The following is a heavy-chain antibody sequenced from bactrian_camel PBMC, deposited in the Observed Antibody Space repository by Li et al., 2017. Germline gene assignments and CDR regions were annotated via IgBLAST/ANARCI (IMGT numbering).Heavy chain of an antibody. V-gene: IGHV3S1*01. CDR2: HYTGTATT. CDR1: LYIYSSYC. D-gene: IGHD2*01. Sequence: QVQLVESGGGSVQAGESLRLSCEISLYIYSSYCMGWFRQAPGKERAAVAAHYTGTATTYVADSVKGRFTISQDTVRYTVYLQMNSLKTEDTAVYYCALGSSDQSTMTARGQGTQVTVS. J-gene: IGHJ4*01.